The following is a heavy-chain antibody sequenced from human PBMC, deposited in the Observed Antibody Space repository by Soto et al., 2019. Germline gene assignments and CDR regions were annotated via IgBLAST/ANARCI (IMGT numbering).Heavy chain of an antibody. V-gene: IGHV2-5*02. CDR2: IYWDDDK. CDR3: AHTLKRKRFLEWSTYFNY. Sequence: SCPTLVNPTQTLPLNCTFSGFSLSTSGVGVGWNRQPPGKALEWLSLIYWDDDKRYSLSLKSRLTITKDTSKNQVVLTMTNMDPVDTATYYCAHTLKRKRFLEWSTYFNYWGQGTLVTVSS. J-gene: IGHJ4*02. D-gene: IGHD3-3*01. CDR1: GFSLSTSGVG.